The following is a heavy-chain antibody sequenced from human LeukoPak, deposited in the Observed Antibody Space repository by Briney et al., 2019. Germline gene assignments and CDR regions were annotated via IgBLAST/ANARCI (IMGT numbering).Heavy chain of an antibody. CDR1: GGSISSGGYY. J-gene: IGHJ4*02. Sequence: SETLSLTCTVSGGSISSGGYYWSWIRQPPGKGLEWIGYIYHSGSTYYNPSLKSRVTISVDRSKNQFSLKLSSVTAADTAVYYCAREHPNYYDSSGYPDYWGQGTLVTVSS. CDR2: IYHSGST. D-gene: IGHD3-22*01. CDR3: AREHPNYYDSSGYPDY. V-gene: IGHV4-30-2*01.